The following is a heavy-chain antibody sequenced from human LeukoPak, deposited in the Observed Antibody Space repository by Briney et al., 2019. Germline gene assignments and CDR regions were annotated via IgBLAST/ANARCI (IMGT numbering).Heavy chain of an antibody. CDR1: EFTFSSYG. Sequence: GGSLRLSCAASEFTFSSYGMHWVRQAPGKGLEWVAFIRYDGSDKYYADSVKGRFTISRDNSKNTLYLQMNGLRAEDTAVYYCAKDKDDFWGGYHYTHMDVWGKGTTVTVSS. D-gene: IGHD3-3*01. CDR3: AKDKDDFWGGYHYTHMDV. CDR2: IRYDGSDK. V-gene: IGHV3-30*02. J-gene: IGHJ6*03.